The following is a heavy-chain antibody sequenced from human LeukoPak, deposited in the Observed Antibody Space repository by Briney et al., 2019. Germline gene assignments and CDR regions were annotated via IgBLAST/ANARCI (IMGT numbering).Heavy chain of an antibody. V-gene: IGHV3-23*01. CDR2: LGGGGIDT. Sequence: GGSLRLSCAASGFTFSNYAMSWVRQAPGKGLERVSTLGGGGIDTYYADSVKGRFTISRDNSKNTLYLQMNSLRAEDTAVYYCAKDRSQIYYNYYMDVWGKGTTVTVSS. CDR1: GFTFSNYA. CDR3: AKDRSQIYYNYYMDV. J-gene: IGHJ6*03. D-gene: IGHD1-26*01.